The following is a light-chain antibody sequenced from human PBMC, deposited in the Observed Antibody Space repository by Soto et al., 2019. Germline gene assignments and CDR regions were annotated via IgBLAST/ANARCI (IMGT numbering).Light chain of an antibody. CDR2: DVS. CDR1: SSDVGAYNS. Sequence: QSALTQPASVSGSPGQSITLSCTGTSSDVGAYNSVSWYQQHPGKAPKLIIYDVSTRPPGVSNRFSGSKSGNTASLTISGLPAEDEADYYCSSSTTSTTRVFGTGTKVTVL. CDR3: SSSTTSTTRV. J-gene: IGLJ1*01. V-gene: IGLV2-14*03.